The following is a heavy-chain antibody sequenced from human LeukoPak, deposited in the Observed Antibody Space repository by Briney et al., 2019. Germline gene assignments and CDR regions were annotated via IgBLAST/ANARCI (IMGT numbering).Heavy chain of an antibody. V-gene: IGHV3-23*01. CDR3: AKVPTADTAMDPGAYYYFDY. Sequence: GGSLGLSCAASGFTFSSYAMSWVRQAPGKGLEWVSAISGSGGSTYYADSVKGRFTISRDNSKNTLYLQMNSLRAEDTAVYYCAKVPTADTAMDPGAYYYFDYWGQGTLVTVSS. CDR1: GFTFSSYA. CDR2: ISGSGGST. J-gene: IGHJ4*02. D-gene: IGHD5-18*01.